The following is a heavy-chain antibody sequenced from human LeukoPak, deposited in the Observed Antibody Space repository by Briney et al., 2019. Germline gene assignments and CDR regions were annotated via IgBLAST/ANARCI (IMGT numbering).Heavy chain of an antibody. CDR3: ARWGILGYCTNGVCLDWFDP. D-gene: IGHD2-8*01. CDR1: GYIFTGYY. Sequence: ASVKVSCKASGYIFTGYYMHWVRQAPGQGLEWMGWINPDNGDTSYAQMFQGRITMTRDTSITTAYMDLSSLTSDDTAVYYCARWGILGYCTNGVCLDWFDPWGQGTLVTVSS. V-gene: IGHV1-2*02. J-gene: IGHJ5*02. CDR2: INPDNGDT.